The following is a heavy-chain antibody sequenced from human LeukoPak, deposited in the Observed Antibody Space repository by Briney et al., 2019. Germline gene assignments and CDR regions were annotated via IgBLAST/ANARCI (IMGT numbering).Heavy chain of an antibody. J-gene: IGHJ4*02. CDR1: QYTFTDYA. V-gene: IGHV1-3*01. Sequence: VASVKVSCKASQYTFTDYAVHWVRQAPGQRFEWMGWINAGNGHTKYSQNFQGRVTITRDSSASTVYMELSSLTSEDTAVYYCARGIWSARTVDYYLDSWGQGTLVTVSS. CDR2: INAGNGHT. D-gene: IGHD2-21*01. CDR3: ARGIWSARTVDYYLDS.